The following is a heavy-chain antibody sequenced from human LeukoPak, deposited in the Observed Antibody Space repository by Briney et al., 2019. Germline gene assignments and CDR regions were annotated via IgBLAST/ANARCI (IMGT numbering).Heavy chain of an antibody. J-gene: IGHJ6*02. CDR1: VFTFSSYG. CDR2: IWYDGSNK. Sequence: GGSLRLSCAASVFTFSSYGMHWVRQAPGKGLEWVAVIWYDGSNKYYADSVKGRFTISRDNSKNTLYLQMNSLRAEDTAVYYCARDLGYSSSWSYGMDAWGQGTTVTVSS. V-gene: IGHV3-33*01. CDR3: ARDLGYSSSWSYGMDA. D-gene: IGHD6-13*01.